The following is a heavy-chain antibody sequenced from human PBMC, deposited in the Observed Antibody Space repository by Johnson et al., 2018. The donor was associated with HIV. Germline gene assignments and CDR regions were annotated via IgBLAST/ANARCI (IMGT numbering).Heavy chain of an antibody. J-gene: IGHJ3*02. V-gene: IGHV3-23*04. CDR1: GFTFSSFA. Sequence: EVHLVESGGGLLQPGGSLRLSCAASGFTFSSFAMSWVRQAPGKGLEWVSGISSIGGSTYYADSVKGRFTISRDNSKNTLYLQMNSLRAEDTAVYYCAKDPYYETSAYDDDAFDIWGQGTMVTVSS. D-gene: IGHD3-22*01. CDR2: ISSIGGST. CDR3: AKDPYYETSAYDDDAFDI.